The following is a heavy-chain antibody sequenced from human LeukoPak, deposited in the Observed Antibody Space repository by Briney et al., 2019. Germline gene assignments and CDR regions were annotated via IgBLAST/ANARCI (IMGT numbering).Heavy chain of an antibody. CDR1: GYSISSGYY. Sequence: SETLSLTCAVSGYSISSGYYWGWIRQPPGKGLEWIGSIYHSGSTYCNPSLRSRVTISVDTSKNQFSLKLSSVTAADTAVYYCARSYSANLYYFDYWGQGTLVTVSS. CDR3: ARSYSANLYYFDY. D-gene: IGHD4/OR15-4a*01. V-gene: IGHV4-38-2*01. CDR2: IYHSGST. J-gene: IGHJ4*02.